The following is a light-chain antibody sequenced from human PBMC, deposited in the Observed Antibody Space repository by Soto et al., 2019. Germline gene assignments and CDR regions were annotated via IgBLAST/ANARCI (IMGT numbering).Light chain of an antibody. CDR2: GAS. J-gene: IGKJ1*01. CDR1: QSVSSNF. Sequence: EVVLTQSPGTLSLSPGDRVTLSCRASQSVSSNFLAWYQQKPGQAPRLLIYGASSRATGIPDRFSGSGSGTDFTLTISRLEPEDVAVYYCQQYGSAFWTFGQGTKVDIK. CDR3: QQYGSAFWT. V-gene: IGKV3-20*01.